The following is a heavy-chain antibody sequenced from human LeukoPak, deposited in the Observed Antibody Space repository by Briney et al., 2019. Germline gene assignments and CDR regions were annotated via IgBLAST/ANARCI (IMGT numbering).Heavy chain of an antibody. CDR3: AREGGGYSGPYYFDY. V-gene: IGHV3-7*01. D-gene: IGHD5-12*01. J-gene: IGHJ4*02. CDR1: GFTFSSYS. Sequence: GGSLRLSCAASGFTFSSYSMSWVRQAPGKGLEWVANIKQDGSEKYYVDSVKGRFTISRDNAKNSLYLQMNSLRAEDTAVYYCAREGGGYSGPYYFDYWGQGTLVTVSS. CDR2: IKQDGSEK.